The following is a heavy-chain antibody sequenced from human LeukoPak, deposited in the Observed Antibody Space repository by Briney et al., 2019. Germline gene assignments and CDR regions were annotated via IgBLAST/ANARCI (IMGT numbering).Heavy chain of an antibody. D-gene: IGHD5-12*01. CDR3: AREGGYDLDAFDI. CDR1: GGSISSSSYY. Sequence: SETLSLTCTVSGGSISSSSYYWGWIRQSPGKGLEWIGGIYYSGSTYYNPSLKSRVTISVDTSKNQFSLKLSSVTAADTAVYYCAREGGYDLDAFDIWGQGTMVTVSS. J-gene: IGHJ3*02. CDR2: IYYSGST. V-gene: IGHV4-39*07.